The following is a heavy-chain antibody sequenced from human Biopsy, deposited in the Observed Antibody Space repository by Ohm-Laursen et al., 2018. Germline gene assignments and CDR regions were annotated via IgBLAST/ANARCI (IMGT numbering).Heavy chain of an antibody. Sequence: SETLSLTCSVSGGSIISYYWTWIRQPPGKGLEWIGHVYNGGITNYNPSLKSRVTISKDTSKNQFSLQVNTVTAADTAVYYCAKGGGVGGALDYWGQGTLVTVSS. CDR3: AKGGGVGGALDY. CDR1: GGSIISYY. D-gene: IGHD4-23*01. V-gene: IGHV4-59*12. CDR2: VYNGGIT. J-gene: IGHJ4*02.